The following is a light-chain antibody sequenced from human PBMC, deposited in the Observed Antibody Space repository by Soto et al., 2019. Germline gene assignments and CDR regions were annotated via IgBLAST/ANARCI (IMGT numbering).Light chain of an antibody. V-gene: IGKV1-5*01. CDR2: AAS. Sequence: DVQMTQSASTLSASVGDRVTITCRASHSISSWLAWYQQKPGKAPNLLIYAASTLESGVPSRFSGSGSGTEFTLTISSLQPDDFATYYCQQYNSYWTFGQGTKVDI. CDR1: HSISSW. CDR3: QQYNSYWT. J-gene: IGKJ1*01.